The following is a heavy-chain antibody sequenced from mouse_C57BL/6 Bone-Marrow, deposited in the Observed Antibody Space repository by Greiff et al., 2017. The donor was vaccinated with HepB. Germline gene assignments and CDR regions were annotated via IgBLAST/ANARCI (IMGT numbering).Heavy chain of an antibody. J-gene: IGHJ4*01. V-gene: IGHV5-17*01. D-gene: IGHD2-4*01. CDR3: ASPYYDYDEGRAMDY. Sequence: EVQRVESGGGLVKPGGSLKLSCAASGFTFSDYGMHWVRQAPEKGLEWVAYISSGSSTIYDADTVKGRFTIARDNAKNTLFLQMTSLRSEDTAMYDCASPYYDYDEGRAMDYWGQGTSVTVSS. CDR2: ISSGSSTI. CDR1: GFTFSDYG.